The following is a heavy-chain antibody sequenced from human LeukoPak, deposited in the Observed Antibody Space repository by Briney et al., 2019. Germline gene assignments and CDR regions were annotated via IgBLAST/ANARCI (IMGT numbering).Heavy chain of an antibody. CDR3: ARVYDSSVYDY. Sequence: PSETLSLTCTVSGGSISSSSYYWGWIRQPPGKGLEWIGSFYYSGSTYYNPSLKSRVTISGDTSNNQFSLKLSSVTAADTAVYYCARVYDSSVYDYWGQGTLVTVSS. CDR1: GGSISSSSYY. CDR2: FYYSGST. D-gene: IGHD3-22*01. J-gene: IGHJ4*02. V-gene: IGHV4-39*07.